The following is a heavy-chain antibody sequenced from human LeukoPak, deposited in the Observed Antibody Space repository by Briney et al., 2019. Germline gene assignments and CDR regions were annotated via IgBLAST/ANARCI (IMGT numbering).Heavy chain of an antibody. CDR2: IYYTGST. CDR1: GGAITNYY. CDR3: ARYGAPSYCGGDCYQYYFDY. J-gene: IGHJ4*02. D-gene: IGHD2-21*02. V-gene: IGHV4-59*01. Sequence: TSETLSLTCGVSGGAITNYYWNWIRQAPGKGLEWLGYIYYTGSTTYNPSVKSRITISLDTSKKQISLKLRSVTAADTAVYYCARYGAPSYCGGDCYQYYFDYWGQGTLVTVSS.